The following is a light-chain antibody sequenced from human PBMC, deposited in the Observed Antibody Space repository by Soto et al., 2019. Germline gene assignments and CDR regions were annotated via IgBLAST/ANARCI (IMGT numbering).Light chain of an antibody. CDR1: QSISSY. CDR2: AAS. J-gene: IGKJ2*01. V-gene: IGKV1-39*01. CDR3: QQSYNTPYT. Sequence: DIQMTQSPSSLSASVGDRVTITCRASQSISSYLNWYQQKPGKAPKLLIYAASSLQSGVPSRFSGSGSGTDFTLTISSLQHEDFATYYCQQSYNTPYTFGQGTKVDIK.